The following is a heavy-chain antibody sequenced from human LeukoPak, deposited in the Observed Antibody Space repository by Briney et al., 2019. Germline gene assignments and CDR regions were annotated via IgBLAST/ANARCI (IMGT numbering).Heavy chain of an antibody. CDR1: GFTFSGYW. J-gene: IGHJ6*03. CDR2: IKQDGSEK. V-gene: IGHV3-7*01. Sequence: GGSLRLSCAASGFTFSGYWMSWVRQAPGKGLEWVANIKQDGSEKYYVDSVKGRFTISRDNAKNSLYLQMNSLRAEDTAVYYCASKGYMDVWGKGTTVTVSS. CDR3: ASKGYMDV.